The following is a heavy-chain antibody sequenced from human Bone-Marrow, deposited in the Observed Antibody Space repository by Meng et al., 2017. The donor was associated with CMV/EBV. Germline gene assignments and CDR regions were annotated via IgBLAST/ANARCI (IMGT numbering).Heavy chain of an antibody. CDR2: IIPIFGTA. V-gene: IGHV1-69*05. CDR1: GGTFSSYA. Sequence: SVKVSCKASGGTFSSYAISWVRQAPGQGLEWMGGIIPIFGTANYAQKFQGRVTITTDESTSTAYMELSSLRSEDTAVYYCARPSPDYDFWSGYYYDYYYYGRDVWGQGNTVNV. J-gene: IGHJ6*02. CDR3: ARPSPDYDFWSGYYYDYYYYGRDV. D-gene: IGHD3-3*01.